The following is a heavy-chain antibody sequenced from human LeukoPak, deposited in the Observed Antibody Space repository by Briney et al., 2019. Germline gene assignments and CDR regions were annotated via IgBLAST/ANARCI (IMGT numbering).Heavy chain of an antibody. Sequence: SVKVSCKASGGTFSSYGISWVRQAPGQGLEWMGGIIPIFGTPNYAQKLQGRVTMTTDTSTSTAYMELRSLRSDDTAVYYCARDLDDIVVVPAAYGMDVWGQGTTVTVSS. V-gene: IGHV1-69*05. D-gene: IGHD2-2*01. CDR3: ARDLDDIVVVPAAYGMDV. J-gene: IGHJ6*02. CDR1: GGTFSSYG. CDR2: IIPIFGTP.